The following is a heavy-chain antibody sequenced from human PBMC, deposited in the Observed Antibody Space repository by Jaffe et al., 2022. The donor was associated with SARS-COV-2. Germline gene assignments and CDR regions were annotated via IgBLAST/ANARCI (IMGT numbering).Heavy chain of an antibody. V-gene: IGHV4-34*01. Sequence: QVQLQQWGAGLLKPSETLSLTCAVYGGSFSGYYWSWIRQPPGKGLEWIGEINHSGSTNYNPSLKSRVTISVDTSKNQFSLKLSSVTAADTAVYYCARGLGYRSGYYIGYYYYGMDVWGQGTTVTVSS. D-gene: IGHD3-3*01. CDR1: GGSFSGYY. CDR2: INHSGST. J-gene: IGHJ6*02. CDR3: ARGLGYRSGYYIGYYYYGMDV.